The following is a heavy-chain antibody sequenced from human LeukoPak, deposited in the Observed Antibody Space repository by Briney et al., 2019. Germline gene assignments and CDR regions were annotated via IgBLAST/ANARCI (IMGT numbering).Heavy chain of an antibody. D-gene: IGHD1-1*01. V-gene: IGHV3-74*01. Sequence: GGSLRLSCVASGFSFSSYWMHWVRQDPGKGLMWVARISSDGSDTKYGDSVKGRFTISRDNGKNTLYLQMNSLGAEDTAVYYCARDQTQLGPTTVDHWGQGIQVTVFS. CDR3: ARDQTQLGPTTVDH. J-gene: IGHJ4*02. CDR1: GFSFSSYW. CDR2: ISSDGSDT.